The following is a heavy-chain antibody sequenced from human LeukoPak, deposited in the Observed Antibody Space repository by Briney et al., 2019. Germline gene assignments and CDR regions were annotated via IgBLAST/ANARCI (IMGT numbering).Heavy chain of an antibody. J-gene: IGHJ4*02. CDR1: GFTFSNYW. CDR3: ARGRGWVDH. V-gene: IGHV3-74*01. Sequence: PGGSLRLSCAASGFTFSNYWMHWVRQAPGKGLVWVSRINSDGINTSYADSVKGRFTISRDNARNSVNLQLNSLRVEDTALYYCARGRGWVDHWGQGTLVTVSS. D-gene: IGHD3-16*01. CDR2: INSDGINT.